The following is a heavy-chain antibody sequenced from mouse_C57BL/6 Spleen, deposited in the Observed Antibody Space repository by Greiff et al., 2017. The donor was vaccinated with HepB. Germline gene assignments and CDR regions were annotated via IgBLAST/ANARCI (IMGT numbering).Heavy chain of an antibody. CDR3: ASRAFDY. V-gene: IGHV1-50*01. CDR2: IDPSDSST. Sequence: QVQLQQPGAELVKPGASVKLSCKASGYTFTSYWMQWVKQRPGQGLEWIGEIDPSDSSTNYNQKFKGKATLTVDTSSSTAYMQLSRLTSEDSAVYYCASRAFDYWGKGTTVTVSS. J-gene: IGHJ2*01. CDR1: GYTFTSYW. D-gene: IGHD3-3*01.